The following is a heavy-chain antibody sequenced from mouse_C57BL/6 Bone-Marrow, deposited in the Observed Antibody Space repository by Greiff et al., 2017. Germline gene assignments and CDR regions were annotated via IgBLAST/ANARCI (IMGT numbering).Heavy chain of an antibody. D-gene: IGHD3-3*01. V-gene: IGHV1-82*01. CDR2: IYPGDGDT. Sequence: QVQLKESGPELVKPGASVKISCKASGYAFSSSWMNWVKQRPGQGLEWIGRIYPGDGDTNYNGKFKGKATLTADTSSSTAYMQISSLTSEDSAVYFCARKRGPVRAMDYWGQGTSVTVSS. J-gene: IGHJ4*01. CDR3: ARKRGPVRAMDY. CDR1: GYAFSSSW.